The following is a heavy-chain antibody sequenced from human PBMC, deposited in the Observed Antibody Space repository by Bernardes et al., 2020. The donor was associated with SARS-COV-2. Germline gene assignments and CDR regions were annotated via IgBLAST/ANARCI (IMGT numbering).Heavy chain of an antibody. CDR1: GFTLSTAV. CDR3: AKGSGYRFDY. Sequence: VGSLILSCAAAGFTLSTAVMRWVRQAPGKGLEWVSTISGAGATYYADSVKGRFTISRDNSKNTLYLQMNNLRAEDTAIYYCAKGSGYRFDYWGQGTLVTVSS. CDR2: ISGAGAT. V-gene: IGHV3-23*01. J-gene: IGHJ4*02. D-gene: IGHD5-12*01.